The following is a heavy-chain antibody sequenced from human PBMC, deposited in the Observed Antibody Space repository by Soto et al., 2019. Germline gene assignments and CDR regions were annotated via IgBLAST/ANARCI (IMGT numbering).Heavy chain of an antibody. CDR1: GFTFSSYA. D-gene: IGHD6-19*01. J-gene: IGHJ6*02. Sequence: QVQLVESGGGVVQPGRSLRLSCAASGFTFSSYAMHWVRQAPGKGLEWVAVISYDGSNKYYADSVKGRFTISRDNSKNTLYLQMNSLRAEDTAVYYYARDLRGGGRGEQWLDFYYYYYYGMDVWGQGTTVTVSS. CDR3: ARDLRGGGRGEQWLDFYYYYYYGMDV. CDR2: ISYDGSNK. V-gene: IGHV3-30-3*01.